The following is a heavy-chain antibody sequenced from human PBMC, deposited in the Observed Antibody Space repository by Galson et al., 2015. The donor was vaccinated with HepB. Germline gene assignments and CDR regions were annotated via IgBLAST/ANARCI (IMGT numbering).Heavy chain of an antibody. V-gene: IGHV3-21*01. CDR3: ASVEITLGRGGLRTRSYFGY. CDR1: GLTFSTYS. J-gene: IGHJ4*02. D-gene: IGHD3-10*01. CDR2: ISSSSSYI. Sequence: SLRLSCAASGLTFSTYSMNWVRQAPGKGLEWVSSISSSSSYIYYADSVKGRFTISRDNAKRSLYLQMNSLRAADTAVYFCASVEITLGRGGLRTRSYFGYWGQGTLVTVSS.